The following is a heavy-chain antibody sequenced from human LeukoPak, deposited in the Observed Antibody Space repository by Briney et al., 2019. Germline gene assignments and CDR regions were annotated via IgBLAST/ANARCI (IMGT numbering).Heavy chain of an antibody. CDR2: IYYSGTT. Sequence: TSQTLSLTCTVSGDPITSNSNYKWTWLRQPPGKGLEWIGYIYYSGTTNYNPSLKSRVSISVDTSKNQFSLKLSSVTAADTAVYYCAREYSSFDYWGQGTLVTVSS. CDR1: GDPITSNSNYK. J-gene: IGHJ4*02. D-gene: IGHD6-13*01. V-gene: IGHV4-61*01. CDR3: AREYSSFDY.